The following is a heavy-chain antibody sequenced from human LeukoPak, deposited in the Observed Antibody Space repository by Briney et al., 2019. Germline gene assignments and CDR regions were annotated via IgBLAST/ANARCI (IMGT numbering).Heavy chain of an antibody. D-gene: IGHD3-22*01. Sequence: PSETLSLTCTVSGGSISSYYWGWIRQPPGKGLEWIGSIYYSGSTYYNPSLKSRVTISVDTSKNQFSLKLSSVTAADTAVYYCARHDTMIVVAHNYYYGMDVWGQGTTVTVSS. CDR1: GGSISSYY. CDR2: IYYSGST. CDR3: ARHDTMIVVAHNYYYGMDV. J-gene: IGHJ6*02. V-gene: IGHV4-39*01.